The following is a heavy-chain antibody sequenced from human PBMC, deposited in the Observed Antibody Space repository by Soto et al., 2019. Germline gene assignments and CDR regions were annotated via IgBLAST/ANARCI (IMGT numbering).Heavy chain of an antibody. V-gene: IGHV1-18*04. D-gene: IGHD6-19*01. CDR3: ARAPVTRSSGWYYFDY. Sequence: APAEASSKDSGDTFTSYSICWVRPAPGQGLEWMGWISAYNGNTNYAQKLQGRVTMTTDTSTSTAYMELRSLRSDDTAVYYCARAPVTRSSGWYYFDYWGQGTLVTVSS. CDR2: ISAYNGNT. CDR1: GDTFTSYS. J-gene: IGHJ4*02.